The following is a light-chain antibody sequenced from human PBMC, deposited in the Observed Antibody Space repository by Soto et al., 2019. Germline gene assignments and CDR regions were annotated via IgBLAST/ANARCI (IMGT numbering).Light chain of an antibody. Sequence: QSALTQPASVSGSPGQSITISCTGTSSDVGGYNDVSWYQQHPGKAPKLMIYDVSNRPSGVSNRFSGSKSGNTASLTISGLQEEDEADYYCSSYTSSSTLVFGTGTKVTVL. CDR2: DVS. J-gene: IGLJ1*01. CDR1: SSDVGGYND. V-gene: IGLV2-14*01. CDR3: SSYTSSSTLV.